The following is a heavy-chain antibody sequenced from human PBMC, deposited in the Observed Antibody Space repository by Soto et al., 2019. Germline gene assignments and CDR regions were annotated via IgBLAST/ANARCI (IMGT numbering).Heavy chain of an antibody. D-gene: IGHD2-2*01. V-gene: IGHV1-69*13. CDR1: GGTFSSYA. CDR2: IIPIFGTA. CDR3: ARNPTCDDSSTSCYGVDFWSGLFDY. Sequence: ASVKVSCKASGGTFSSYAISWVRQAPGQGLEWMGGIIPIFGTANYAQKFQGRVTITADESTSTAYMELSSLRSEDTAVYYCARNPTCDDSSTSCYGVDFWSGLFDYWGQGTLVTVSS. J-gene: IGHJ4*02.